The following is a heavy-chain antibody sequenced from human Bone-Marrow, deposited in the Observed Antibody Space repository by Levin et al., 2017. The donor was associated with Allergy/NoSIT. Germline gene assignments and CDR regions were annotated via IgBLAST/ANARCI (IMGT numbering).Heavy chain of an antibody. J-gene: IGHJ6*02. D-gene: IGHD6-19*01. V-gene: IGHV1-8*01. CDR2: MNPNSGNT. CDR1: GYTFTSYD. Sequence: ASVKVSCKASGYTFTSYDINWVRQATGQGLEWMGWMNPNSGNTGYAQKFQGRVTMTRNTSISTAYMELSSLRSEDTAVYYCARVVAGTNYYYYYGMDVWGQGTTVTVSS. CDR3: ARVVAGTNYYYYYGMDV.